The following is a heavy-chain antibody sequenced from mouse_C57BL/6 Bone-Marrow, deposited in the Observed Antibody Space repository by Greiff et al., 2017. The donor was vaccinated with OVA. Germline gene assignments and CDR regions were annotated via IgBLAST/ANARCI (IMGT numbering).Heavy chain of an antibody. Sequence: VQLQQPGAELVKPGASVKLSCKASGYTFTSYWMQWVKQRPGQGLEWIGEIDPSDSYTNYNQKFKGKATLTVDTSSSTAYMQLSSLTSEDSAVYYCARRGFYGPYWYFDVWGTGTTVTVSS. J-gene: IGHJ1*03. V-gene: IGHV1-50*01. CDR1: GYTFTSYW. D-gene: IGHD1-1*02. CDR2: IDPSDSYT. CDR3: ARRGFYGPYWYFDV.